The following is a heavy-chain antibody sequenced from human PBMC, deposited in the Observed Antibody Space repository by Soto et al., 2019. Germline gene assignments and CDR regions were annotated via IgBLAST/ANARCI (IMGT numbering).Heavy chain of an antibody. D-gene: IGHD3-22*01. Sequence: SDTLSLTCTASGGSVSSGSYYWSWIRQPPGKGLEWIGYIYYSGGTNYNPSLKSLVTISVDTSKNQFSLKLSSVTAADTAVYCGARDAKIDTSFDYWGQGTLVTVSS. CDR1: GGSVSSGSYY. V-gene: IGHV4-61*01. J-gene: IGHJ4*02. CDR2: IYYSGGT. CDR3: ARDAKIDTSFDY.